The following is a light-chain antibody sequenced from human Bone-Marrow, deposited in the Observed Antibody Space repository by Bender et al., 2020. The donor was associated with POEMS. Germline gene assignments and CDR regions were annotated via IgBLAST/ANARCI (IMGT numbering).Light chain of an antibody. J-gene: IGLJ2*01. Sequence: HSALTQPASVSGSPGQSITIPCTGTSSDVGSDTLVSWYQQHPGTVPKLIIYEPSKRPSGVSTRFSGSKSANTASLTISGLQAEDEADYYCCSYAPSSSFDVFFGGGTKLTGL. CDR1: SSDVGSDTL. V-gene: IGLV2-23*02. CDR2: EPS. CDR3: CSYAPSSSFDVF.